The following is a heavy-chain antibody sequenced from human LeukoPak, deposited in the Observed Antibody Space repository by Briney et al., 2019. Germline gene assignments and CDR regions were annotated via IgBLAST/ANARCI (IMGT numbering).Heavy chain of an antibody. V-gene: IGHV4-59*01. CDR1: GGSISSYY. CDR2: TYYSGST. J-gene: IGHJ5*02. Sequence: SETLSLTCTVSGGSISSYYWSWIRQPPGKGLEWIGYTYYSGSTNYNPPLKSRVTISVDTSKNQFSLKLSSVTAADTAVYYCARELGAYWFDPWGQGTLVTVSS. CDR3: ARELGAYWFDP. D-gene: IGHD7-27*01.